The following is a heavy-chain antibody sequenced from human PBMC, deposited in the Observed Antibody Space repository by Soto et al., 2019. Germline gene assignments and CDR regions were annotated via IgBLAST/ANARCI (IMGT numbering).Heavy chain of an antibody. CDR1: GYTFNTYF. Sequence: HVQLVQSGGELKKPGASVKVSCNTSGYTFNTYFITWVRQAPGQGLEWMGWISPHNGNTNYAEKFQGRVTMTADTNTKKALMGPKKLRIDDTGRNYRAGSTGQSFDLWGQGTPVT. J-gene: IGHJ4*02. CDR2: ISPHNGNT. CDR3: AGSTGQSFDL. D-gene: IGHD2-2*01. V-gene: IGHV1-18*01.